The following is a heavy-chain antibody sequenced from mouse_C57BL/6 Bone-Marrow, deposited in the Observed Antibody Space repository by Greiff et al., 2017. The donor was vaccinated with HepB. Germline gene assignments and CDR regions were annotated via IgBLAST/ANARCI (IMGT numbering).Heavy chain of an antibody. CDR2: INPSNGGT. V-gene: IGHV1-53*01. CDR3: ARWNSDYAGAWFAY. Sequence: QVQLQQPGTELVKPGASVKLSCKASGYNFTSYWMHWVKQRPGQGLEWIGNINPSNGGTNYNEKFKSKATLTVDKSSSTAYMQLSSLTSEASAVYYGARWNSDYAGAWFAYWGQGTLVTVSA. J-gene: IGHJ3*01. D-gene: IGHD2-4*01. CDR1: GYNFTSYW.